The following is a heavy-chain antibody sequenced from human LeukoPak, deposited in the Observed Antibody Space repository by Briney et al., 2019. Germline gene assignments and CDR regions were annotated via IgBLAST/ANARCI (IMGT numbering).Heavy chain of an antibody. D-gene: IGHD6-19*01. J-gene: IGHJ4*02. CDR3: AKQENPYSSGWYHFDY. V-gene: IGHV4-34*01. Sequence: SETLSLTCAVYGGSFSGYYWSWIRQPPGKGLEWIGEINHSGSTNYNPSLKSRVTISVDTSKNQFSLKLSSVTAADTAVYYCAKQENPYSSGWYHFDYWGQGTLVTVSS. CDR1: GGSFSGYY. CDR2: INHSGST.